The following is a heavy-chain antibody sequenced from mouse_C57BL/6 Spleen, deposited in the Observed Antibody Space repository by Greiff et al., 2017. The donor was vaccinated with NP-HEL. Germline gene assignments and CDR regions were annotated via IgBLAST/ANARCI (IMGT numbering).Heavy chain of an antibody. CDR2: IRLKSDNYAT. Sequence: EVMLVESGGGLVQPGGSMKLSCVASGFTFSNYWMNWVRQSPEKGLEWVAQIRLKSDNYATHYAESVKGRFTISRDDSKSSVYLQMNNLRAEDTGTYYCTGGSSYFDYWGQGTTLTVSS. D-gene: IGHD1-1*01. J-gene: IGHJ2*01. V-gene: IGHV6-3*01. CDR3: TGGSSYFDY. CDR1: GFTFSNYW.